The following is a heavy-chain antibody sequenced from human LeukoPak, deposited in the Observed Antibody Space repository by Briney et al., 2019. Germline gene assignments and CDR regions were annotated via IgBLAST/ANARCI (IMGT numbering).Heavy chain of an antibody. CDR3: ARDYASLGSGDFDY. V-gene: IGHV1-2*02. D-gene: IGHD3-10*01. J-gene: IGHJ4*02. Sequence: ASVKVSCKASGYTFTGYYMHWVRQAPGQGLEWMGWINPDSGCTNYAQKFQGRVTMTRDTSISTAYMELSRLRSDDTAIYYCARDYASLGSGDFDYWGQGTLVTVSS. CDR1: GYTFTGYY. CDR2: INPDSGCT.